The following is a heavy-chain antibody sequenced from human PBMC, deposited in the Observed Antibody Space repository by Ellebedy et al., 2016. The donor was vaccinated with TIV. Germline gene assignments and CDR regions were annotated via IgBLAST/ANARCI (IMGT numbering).Heavy chain of an antibody. D-gene: IGHD6-19*01. J-gene: IGHJ4*02. Sequence: SETLSLTXAVSGGSISSSNWWSWVRQPPGKGLEWIGEIYHSGSTNYNPSLKSRVTISVDKSKNQFSLKLSSVTAADTAVYYCARGAGYSSGWPLDYWGQGTLVTVSS. V-gene: IGHV4-4*02. CDR2: IYHSGST. CDR3: ARGAGYSSGWPLDY. CDR1: GGSISSSNW.